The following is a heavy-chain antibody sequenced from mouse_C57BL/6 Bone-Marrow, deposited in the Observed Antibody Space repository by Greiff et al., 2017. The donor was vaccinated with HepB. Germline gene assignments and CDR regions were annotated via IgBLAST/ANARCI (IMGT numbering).Heavy chain of an antibody. CDR2: ISSGSSTI. Sequence: DVQLVESGGGLVKPGGSLKLSCAASGFTFSDYGMHWVRQAPEKGLEWVAYISSGSSTINYADTVKGRFTISRDNAKNTLFLQMTSLRSEDTAMYYCARPLGRGYFDYWGQGTTLTVSS. CDR1: GFTFSDYG. J-gene: IGHJ2*01. D-gene: IGHD4-1*01. V-gene: IGHV5-17*01. CDR3: ARPLGRGYFDY.